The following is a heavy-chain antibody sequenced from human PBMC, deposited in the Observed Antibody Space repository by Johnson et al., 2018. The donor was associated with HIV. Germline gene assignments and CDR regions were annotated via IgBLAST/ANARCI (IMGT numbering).Heavy chain of an antibody. Sequence: MLLVESGGGLVQPGGSLRLSCAASGFTFSDSWMNWVRQAPGKGLEWVSNINQDGSQNNYVDSVKGRFTISRDNAKNSLFLQMNSLRVEDTAVYSCARDGRWPRDAFDIWGQGTMVTVSS. J-gene: IGHJ3*02. CDR2: INQDGSQN. D-gene: IGHD4-23*01. CDR1: GFTFSDSW. CDR3: ARDGRWPRDAFDI. V-gene: IGHV3-7*01.